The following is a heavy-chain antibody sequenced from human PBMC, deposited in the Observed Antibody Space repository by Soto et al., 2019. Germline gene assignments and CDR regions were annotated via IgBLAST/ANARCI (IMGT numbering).Heavy chain of an antibody. CDR1: GFTFSTYA. CDR3: ATELGHYYDSFVFDV. D-gene: IGHD3-22*01. V-gene: IGHV3-23*01. CDR2: ISGGGDST. J-gene: IGHJ3*01. Sequence: EVQVLESGGDLVEPGGSLRLSCAASGFTFSTYAMSWVRQAPGKGLEWVSGISGGGDSTYYADSVKARFTISRDNSKNTVSLQLSSMRVDDTAVYYCATELGHYYDSFVFDVWGQGTKVTVSS.